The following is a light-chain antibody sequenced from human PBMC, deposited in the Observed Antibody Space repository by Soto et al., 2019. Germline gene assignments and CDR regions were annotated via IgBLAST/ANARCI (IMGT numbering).Light chain of an antibody. Sequence: SYDLTQPPSVSVAPGQTAGITCGGNNIGGKSLHWYQQKPGQAPVLVVYDDGDRPSGIPERFSGSNSGNTATLTISRVEAGDEADYYCQVWDNNYDHYVFGTGTKVTVL. CDR2: DDG. J-gene: IGLJ1*01. V-gene: IGLV3-21*02. CDR3: QVWDNNYDHYV. CDR1: NIGGKS.